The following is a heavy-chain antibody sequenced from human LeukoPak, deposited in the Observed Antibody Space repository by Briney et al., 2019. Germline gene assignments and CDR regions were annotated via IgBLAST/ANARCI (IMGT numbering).Heavy chain of an antibody. D-gene: IGHD4-17*01. J-gene: IGHJ5*02. Sequence: ASVKVSCKASGGTFSSYGLSWVRQAPGQGLEWMGRIIPILGRANYAQKSQGRVTITADKSTSTAYMEVGSLRSEDTAVYYCARDFGDYKSNWFDPWGQGTLVTVSS. CDR2: IIPILGRA. CDR3: ARDFGDYKSNWFDP. CDR1: GGTFSSYG. V-gene: IGHV1-69*04.